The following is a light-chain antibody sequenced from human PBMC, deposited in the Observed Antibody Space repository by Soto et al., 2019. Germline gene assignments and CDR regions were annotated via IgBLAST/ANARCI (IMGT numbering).Light chain of an antibody. J-gene: IGKJ3*01. CDR1: QSVRNSY. CDR3: EQYGSSPRFS. V-gene: IGKV3-20*01. CDR2: GAS. Sequence: EIVLTQSPGTLSLSPGERATLACRASQSVRNSYLAWYQQKPGQAPRLLIYGASTRATGIPDRFSGSGSGTYFTLTISRPEPEDFAVYYGEQYGSSPRFSFGPGTKVDIK.